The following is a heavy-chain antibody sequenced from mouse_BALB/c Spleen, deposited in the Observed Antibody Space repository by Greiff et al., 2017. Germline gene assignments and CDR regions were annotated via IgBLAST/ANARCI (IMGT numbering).Heavy chain of an antibody. Sequence: LQQPGSELVRPGASVKLSCKASGYTFTSYWMHWVKQRHGQGLEWIGNIYPGSGSTNYDEKFKSKGTLTVDTSSSTAYMHLSSLTSEDSAVYYCTMGAYWGQGTLVTVSA. J-gene: IGHJ3*01. CDR2: IYPGSGST. D-gene: IGHD2-3*01. CDR1: GYTFTSYW. CDR3: TMGAY. V-gene: IGHV1S22*01.